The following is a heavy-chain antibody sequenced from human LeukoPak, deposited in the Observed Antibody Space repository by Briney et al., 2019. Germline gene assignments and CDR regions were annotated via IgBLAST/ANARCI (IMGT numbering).Heavy chain of an antibody. V-gene: IGHV3-74*01. Sequence: GGSLRLSCSASGFTFSSYWMHWVRQAPGKGLVWVSRINSDGSSTSYADSVKGRFTISRDNAKNSLYLQMNSLRAEDTAVYYCARKDPRDAFDIWGQGTMVTVSS. CDR2: INSDGSST. CDR3: ARKDPRDAFDI. J-gene: IGHJ3*02. CDR1: GFTFSSYW. D-gene: IGHD2-15*01.